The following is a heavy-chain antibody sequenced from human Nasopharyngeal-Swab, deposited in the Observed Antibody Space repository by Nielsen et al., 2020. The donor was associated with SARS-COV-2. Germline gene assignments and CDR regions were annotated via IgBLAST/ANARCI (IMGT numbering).Heavy chain of an antibody. CDR1: GYKFTSHW. Sequence: KVSCKGSGYKFTSHWIGWVRQMHGKGLEWMGMIYPEYSEARYNPSFQGQVTFSVDKSTSTAYLQWTSLKDSDTATYYCARQFRGDGNFRNWFDPWGQGTLVTVSS. V-gene: IGHV5-51*01. CDR3: ARQFRGDGNFRNWFDP. CDR2: IYPEYSEA. D-gene: IGHD5-24*01. J-gene: IGHJ5*02.